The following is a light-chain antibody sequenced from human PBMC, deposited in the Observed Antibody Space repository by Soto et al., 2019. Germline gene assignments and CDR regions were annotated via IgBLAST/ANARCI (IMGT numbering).Light chain of an antibody. V-gene: IGLV1-40*01. J-gene: IGLJ1*01. Sequence: QSVLTQQPSVSGAPGKRVTISCTGSSSNIGAGYDVHWYQQLPGTAPKLLIYGNSNRPSGVPDRFSGSKSGTSASLAITGLQAEDEADYYCQSYDSSLSGFYVFGTGTKVTVL. CDR3: QSYDSSLSGFYV. CDR2: GNS. CDR1: SSNIGAGYD.